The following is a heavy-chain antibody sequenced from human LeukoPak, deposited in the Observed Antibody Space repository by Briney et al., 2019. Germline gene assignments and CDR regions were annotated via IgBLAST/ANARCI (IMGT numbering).Heavy chain of an antibody. V-gene: IGHV1-18*01. CDR3: ARVHSYYYGSGSYCSDY. CDR1: GYTFTSYG. J-gene: IGHJ4*02. D-gene: IGHD3-10*01. Sequence: ASVKVSCKASGYTFTSYGISWVRQAPGQGLEWMGWISAYNGNTNYAQKLQGRVTMTTDTSTTTAYMELRSLRSDETAVYYCARVHSYYYGSGSYCSDYWGQGTLVTVSS. CDR2: ISAYNGNT.